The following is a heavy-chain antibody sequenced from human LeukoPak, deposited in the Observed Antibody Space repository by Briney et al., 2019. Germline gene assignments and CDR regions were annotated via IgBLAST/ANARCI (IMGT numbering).Heavy chain of an antibody. CDR3: AKDLGDGYNYVFDY. CDR1: GFSFSNYG. J-gene: IGHJ4*02. V-gene: IGHV3-30*18. Sequence: GGSLRLSCAASGFSFSNYGMYWVRQAPGKGLEWVAVISHDGSNTYYADSIKGRFTISRDNSKNTLYLQMNSLRAEDTAVYHCAKDLGDGYNYVFDYWGQGTLVTVSS. D-gene: IGHD5-24*01. CDR2: ISHDGSNT.